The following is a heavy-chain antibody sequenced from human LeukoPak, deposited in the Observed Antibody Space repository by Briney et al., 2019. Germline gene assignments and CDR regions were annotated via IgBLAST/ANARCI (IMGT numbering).Heavy chain of an antibody. CDR1: GFTFDDYG. D-gene: IGHD3-10*02. CDR2: ISSSSTI. J-gene: IGHJ6*04. Sequence: GGSLRLSCAASGFTFDDYGMSWVRQAPGKGLEWVSHISSSSTIYYADSVKGRFTISRDNAKNSLYLQMNSLRAEDTAVYYCAELGITMIGGVWGKGTTVTISS. CDR3: AELGITMIGGV. V-gene: IGHV3-69-1*02.